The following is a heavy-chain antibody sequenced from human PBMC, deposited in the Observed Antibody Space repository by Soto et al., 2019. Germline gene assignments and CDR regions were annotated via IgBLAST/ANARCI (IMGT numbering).Heavy chain of an antibody. D-gene: IGHD3-10*01. CDR1: GFTFSSYA. CDR2: ISGSGGST. Sequence: EVQLLESGGGLVQPGGSLRLSCAASGFTFSSYAMSWVRQAPGKGLEWVSAISGSGGSTYYADSVKGRFTISRDNSKNTLYLQMNSLRAEDTAVYYCAKDLDSGITMVRGALWDWGQGTLVTVSS. V-gene: IGHV3-23*01. J-gene: IGHJ4*02. CDR3: AKDLDSGITMVRGALWD.